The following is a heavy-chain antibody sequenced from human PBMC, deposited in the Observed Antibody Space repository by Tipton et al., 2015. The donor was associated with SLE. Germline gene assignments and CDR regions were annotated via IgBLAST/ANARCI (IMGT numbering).Heavy chain of an antibody. J-gene: IGHJ3*02. V-gene: IGHV4-38-2*02. CDR1: GYSIISGYY. CDR2: IYHIGST. D-gene: IGHD3-10*01. CDR3: AREPYYYGSGNDI. Sequence: TLSLTCAVSGYSIISGYYWGWIRQSPGKGLEWIGSIYHIGSTYYNPSLKSRVTISVDTSKNQFSLKLSSVTAADTAVYYCAREPYYYGSGNDIWGQGTMVTVSS.